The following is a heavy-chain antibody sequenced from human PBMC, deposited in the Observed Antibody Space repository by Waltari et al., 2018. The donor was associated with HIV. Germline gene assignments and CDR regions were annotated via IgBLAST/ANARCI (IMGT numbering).Heavy chain of an antibody. CDR3: ARRGNYRAAEYNYFGP. CDR1: GGFLRRSDDY. CDR2: IQYGGNT. J-gene: IGHJ5*02. Sequence: QLQLQESGPGVVKPLETLSLTCTVSGGFLRRSDDYWDWIRQSPGKGLEWIGNIQYGGNTIYNPSLESRVSMSIDTSRGQFSLTLKDVTAADTAVYFCARRGNYRAAEYNYFGPWGQGIQVIVSS. V-gene: IGHV4-39*01. D-gene: IGHD1-7*01.